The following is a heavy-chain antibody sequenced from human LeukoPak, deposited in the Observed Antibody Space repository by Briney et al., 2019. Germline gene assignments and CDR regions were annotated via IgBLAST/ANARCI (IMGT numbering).Heavy chain of an antibody. CDR1: NYSITRGYY. Sequence: ASETLSLTCTVSNYSITRGYYWGWIRQPPGKGPEWIGNIYYSGSTYYNPSLKSRVTISTDTSKNQFSLEVSSVTAADTAVYYCGRDLEGDTSGMGYWGQGTLVTVSS. D-gene: IGHD1-26*01. CDR3: GRDLEGDTSGMGY. CDR2: IYYSGST. J-gene: IGHJ4*02. V-gene: IGHV4-38-2*02.